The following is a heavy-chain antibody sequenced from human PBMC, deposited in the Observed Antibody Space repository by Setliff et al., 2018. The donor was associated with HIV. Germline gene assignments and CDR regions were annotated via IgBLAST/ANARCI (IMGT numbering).Heavy chain of an antibody. J-gene: IGHJ4*02. CDR1: GGTFSSYA. D-gene: IGHD3-3*01. CDR3: ARDYNLLEWLLTDY. V-gene: IGHV1-69*06. Sequence: GASVKVSCKASGGTFSSYAISWVRQAPGQGLEWMGRIIPIFGSANYAQKFQGRVTITADTSTNTAYMELRSLRSDDTAVYYCARDYNLLEWLLTDYWGQGTLVTVSS. CDR2: IIPIFGSA.